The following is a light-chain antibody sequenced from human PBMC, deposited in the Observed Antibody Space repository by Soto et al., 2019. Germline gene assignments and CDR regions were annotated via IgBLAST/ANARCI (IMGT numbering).Light chain of an antibody. J-gene: IGKJ4*01. CDR3: QQYNNWPLLS. V-gene: IGKV3-15*01. CDR1: HSVSSS. CDR2: GAS. Sequence: EVVMTQSPATLSVSPGERATLSCRASHSVSSSLAWYQQKPGQAPRLLISGASTRAAGIPARFSGSGSGTEFTLTISSLQSEDFAVYYCQQYNNWPLLSFGGGTKVEI.